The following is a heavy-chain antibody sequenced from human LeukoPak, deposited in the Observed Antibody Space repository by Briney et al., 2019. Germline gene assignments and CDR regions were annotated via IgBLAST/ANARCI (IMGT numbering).Heavy chain of an antibody. D-gene: IGHD4-23*01. V-gene: IGHV3-7*03. CDR3: AKLQSDGLRTYYGMDV. J-gene: IGHJ6*02. CDR1: GFIFSNYW. CDR2: IRPDGNDK. Sequence: GGSLRLSCAPSGFIFSNYWMTWVRQAPGKGLEWVANIRPDGNDKNLVDSVKGRFTISIDNSKNTLYLQMNSLRAEDTAVYYCAKLQSDGLRTYYGMDVWGQGTTVTVSS.